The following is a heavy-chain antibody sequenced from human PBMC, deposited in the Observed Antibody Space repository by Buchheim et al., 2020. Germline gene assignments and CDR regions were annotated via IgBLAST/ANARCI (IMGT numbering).Heavy chain of an antibody. J-gene: IGHJ3*02. CDR1: GGSISSSSYY. CDR3: ARHFSSGWYYDAFDI. CDR2: IYYSGST. D-gene: IGHD6-19*01. V-gene: IGHV4-39*01. Sequence: QLQLQESGPGLVKPSETLSLTCTVSGGSISSSSYYWGWIRQPPGKGLEWIGSIYYSGSTYYNPSLKSRVTISVDTSKNQFSLKLSSVTAADTAVYYCARHFSSGWYYDAFDIWGQGT.